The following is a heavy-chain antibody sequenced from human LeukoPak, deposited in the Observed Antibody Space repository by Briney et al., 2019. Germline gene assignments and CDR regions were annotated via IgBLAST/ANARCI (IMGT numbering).Heavy chain of an antibody. J-gene: IGHJ6*03. CDR1: GGSISSYY. CDR2: NSGST. Sequence: PSETLSLTCTVSGGSISSYYWSWIRQPPGKGLEWIGYNSGSTNYNPSLKSRVTISVDTSKNQFSLKLSSVTAADTAVYYCARGTPGSSYYYYYYMDVWGKGTTDTVSS. D-gene: IGHD3-10*01. V-gene: IGHV4-59*01. CDR3: ARGTPGSSYYYYYYMDV.